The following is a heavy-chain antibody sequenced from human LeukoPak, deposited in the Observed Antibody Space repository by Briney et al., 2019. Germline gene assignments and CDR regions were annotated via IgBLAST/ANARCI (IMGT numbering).Heavy chain of an antibody. Sequence: PSETLSLTCTVSGGSISSSSYYWGWIRQPPGKGLEWIGSIYYSGSTYYNPSLKSRVTISVDTSKNQFSLKLSSVTAADTAVYYCARSKYSSSWTLDYWGQGTLVTVSS. D-gene: IGHD6-13*01. CDR1: GGSISSSSYY. J-gene: IGHJ4*02. CDR2: IYYSGST. CDR3: ARSKYSSSWTLDY. V-gene: IGHV4-39*01.